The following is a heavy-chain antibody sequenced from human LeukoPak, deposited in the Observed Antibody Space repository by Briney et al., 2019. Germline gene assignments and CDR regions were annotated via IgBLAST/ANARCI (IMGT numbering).Heavy chain of an antibody. V-gene: IGHV3-21*01. CDR1: GFTFSSYS. CDR3: ARDWEGAHLFYYYYYGMDV. CDR2: ISSSSSYV. J-gene: IGHJ6*02. Sequence: GGSLRLPCAASGFTFSSYSMNWVRQAPGKGLEWVSSISSSSSYVYYADSVKGRFTISRDNAKNSLYLQMNSLRAEDTAVYYCARDWEGAHLFYYYYYGMDVWGQGTTVTVSS. D-gene: IGHD1-26*01.